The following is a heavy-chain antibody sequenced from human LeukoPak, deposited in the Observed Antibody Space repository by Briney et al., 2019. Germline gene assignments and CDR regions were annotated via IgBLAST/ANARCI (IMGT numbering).Heavy chain of an antibody. D-gene: IGHD3-10*01. J-gene: IGHJ4*02. V-gene: IGHV4-34*01. Sequence: PSETLSLTCAVYGGSFSGYYWSWIRQPPGKGLEWIGEINHSGSTNYNPSLKSRVTISVDTSKNQFSLKLSSVTAADTAVYYCARGTGSGSVNDYWGQGTLVTVSS. CDR2: INHSGST. CDR1: GGSFSGYY. CDR3: ARGTGSGSVNDY.